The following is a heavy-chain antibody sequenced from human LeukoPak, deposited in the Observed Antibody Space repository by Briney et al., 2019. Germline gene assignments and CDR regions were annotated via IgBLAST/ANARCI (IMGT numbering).Heavy chain of an antibody. J-gene: IGHJ4*02. D-gene: IGHD3-22*01. V-gene: IGHV3-43*01. CDR3: AKDIGSSGLFGGCDY. CDR2: ISWDGVST. Sequence: GGSLRLSCTASRFTFDDYTTHSVRQAPGEGLEWVSLISWDGVSTYYADSVKGRFTISRDNSKNSLYLQMNSLRAEETALYYCAKDIGSSGLFGGCDYWGQGTLVTVSS. CDR1: RFTFDDYT.